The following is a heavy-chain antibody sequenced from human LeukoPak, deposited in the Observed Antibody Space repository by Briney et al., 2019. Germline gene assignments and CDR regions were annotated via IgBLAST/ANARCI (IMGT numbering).Heavy chain of an antibody. Sequence: ASVKVSCKASGYTFTSYDINWVRQATGQGLEWMGWMNLNSGNTGYAQKFQGRVTITRNTSISTAYMELSSLRSEDAAVYYCARRLKGYYDSSGYYLDYWGQGTLVTVSS. CDR3: ARRLKGYYDSSGYYLDY. V-gene: IGHV1-8*03. CDR2: MNLNSGNT. D-gene: IGHD3-22*01. J-gene: IGHJ4*02. CDR1: GYTFTSYD.